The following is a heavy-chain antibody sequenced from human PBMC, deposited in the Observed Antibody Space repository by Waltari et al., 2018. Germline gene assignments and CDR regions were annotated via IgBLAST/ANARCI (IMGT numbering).Heavy chain of an antibody. V-gene: IGHV3-21*01. D-gene: IGHD6-19*01. Sequence: EVQLVESGGGLVKPGGSLRLSCAASGFTFSSYSLNWVRQAPGKGLEWVSSISSSSSYIYYADSVKGRFTISRDNAKNSLYLQMNSLRAEDTAVYYCARDSGSGWYDYWGQGTLVTVSS. J-gene: IGHJ4*02. CDR1: GFTFSSYS. CDR2: ISSSSSYI. CDR3: ARDSGSGWYDY.